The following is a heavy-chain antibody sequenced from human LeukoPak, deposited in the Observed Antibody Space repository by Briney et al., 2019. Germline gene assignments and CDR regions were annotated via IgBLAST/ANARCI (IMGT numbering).Heavy chain of an antibody. CDR3: ARIGTTTRGPAGLDV. CDR1: GFTFSSYA. Sequence: GGSLRLSCAASGFTFSSYAMSLVRQAPGKGLEWVSYIASGGGANRFYSESVKGRFTISRDNSKNSLYLHMNSLRAEDTGVYYCARIGTTTRGPAGLDVWGQGTTVTVSS. J-gene: IGHJ6*02. D-gene: IGHD2/OR15-2a*01. V-gene: IGHV3-23*01. CDR2: IASGGGANR.